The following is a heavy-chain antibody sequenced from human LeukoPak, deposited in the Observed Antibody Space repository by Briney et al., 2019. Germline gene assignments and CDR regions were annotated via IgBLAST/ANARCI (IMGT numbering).Heavy chain of an antibody. J-gene: IGHJ4*02. Sequence: GGSLRLSCAASAFTFSTYAMSWVRQAPGKGLEWVSTISGSGGSTYCADSVKGRFTISRDNSKNTLYLQMNSLRAEDTAIYYCAKVQDYDILTGYYIAGGYFDYWGQGTLVTVSS. CDR3: AKVQDYDILTGYYIAGGYFDY. V-gene: IGHV3-23*01. CDR2: ISGSGGST. D-gene: IGHD3-9*01. CDR1: AFTFSTYA.